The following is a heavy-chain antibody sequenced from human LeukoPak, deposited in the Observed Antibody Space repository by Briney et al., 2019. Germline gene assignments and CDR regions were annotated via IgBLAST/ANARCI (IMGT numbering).Heavy chain of an antibody. J-gene: IGHJ4*02. CDR2: ISGSGGGT. D-gene: IGHD4-17*01. CDR3: AKDLRYLDY. Sequence: PGGSLRLSCAASGFTFSSHAMSWVRQAPGKGLEWVSAISGSGGGTYCADSVKGRFTISRDNSKNTLYLQMNSLRAEDTAVYYCAKDLRYLDYWGQGALVTVSS. CDR1: GFTFSSHA. V-gene: IGHV3-23*01.